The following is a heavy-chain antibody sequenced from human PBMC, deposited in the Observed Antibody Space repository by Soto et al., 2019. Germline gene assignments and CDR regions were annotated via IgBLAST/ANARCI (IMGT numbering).Heavy chain of an antibody. Sequence: EVQLVESGGDLVQPGGSLKLSCAASGFTFSGSAMHWVRQASGKGLEWVGHIRRRAKNYATVYAASVKGRFIISRDDSKTTAYLQMNSLKTDDPAVYYCTRTFDRSDYFSPDFDYWGQGTLVTVSS. D-gene: IGHD3-22*01. V-gene: IGHV3-73*02. J-gene: IGHJ4*02. CDR2: IRRRAKNYAT. CDR3: TRTFDRSDYFSPDFDY. CDR1: GFTFSGSA.